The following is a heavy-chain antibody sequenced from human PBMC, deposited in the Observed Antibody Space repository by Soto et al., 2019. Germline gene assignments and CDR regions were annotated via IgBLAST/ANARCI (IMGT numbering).Heavy chain of an antibody. D-gene: IGHD3-3*01. J-gene: IGHJ6*02. CDR1: GFTFGDYA. CDR3: ARSRFLEWLLSHRYNWNDDYYYGMDV. V-gene: IGHV3-49*03. Sequence: PGGSLRLSCPASGFTFGDYAMSWFRQAPGKGLEWVGFIRSKACGGTTEYAASVKGRFTISRDDSRSIAYLQMNSLKTEDTAVYYCARSRFLEWLLSHRYNWNDDYYYGMDVWGQGTTVTVSS. CDR2: IRSKACGGTT.